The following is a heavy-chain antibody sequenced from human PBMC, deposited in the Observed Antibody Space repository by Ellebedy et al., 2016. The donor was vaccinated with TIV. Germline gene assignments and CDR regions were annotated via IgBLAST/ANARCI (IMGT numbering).Heavy chain of an antibody. CDR3: AKDLSWWSANDY. Sequence: GESLKISCAASGFSISSYTIHWVRQAPRKGLEWVSSISSSTGNIYYADSVRGRFTISRDTAKNSLYLQMYSLRVEDTAVYYCAKDLSWWSANDYWGQGALVTVSS. J-gene: IGHJ4*02. CDR2: ISSSTGNI. V-gene: IGHV3-48*01. CDR1: GFSISSYT. D-gene: IGHD3-16*01.